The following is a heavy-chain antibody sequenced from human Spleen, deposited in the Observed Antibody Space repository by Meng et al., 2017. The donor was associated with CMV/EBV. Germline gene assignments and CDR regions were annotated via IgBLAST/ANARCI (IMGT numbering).Heavy chain of an antibody. CDR3: ARAYDFWSGYYAYYYYGMDV. J-gene: IGHJ6*02. CDR2: FDPEDDER. V-gene: IGHV1-24*01. Sequence: ASVKVSCKVSGDTLTEFSIHWVRQAPGKGLEWMGGFDPEDDERIYAQKFQGRVTMTEDTSTDTAYMELSSLRSEDTAVYYCARAYDFWSGYYAYYYYGMDVWGQGTTVTVSS. CDR1: GDTLTEFS. D-gene: IGHD3-3*01.